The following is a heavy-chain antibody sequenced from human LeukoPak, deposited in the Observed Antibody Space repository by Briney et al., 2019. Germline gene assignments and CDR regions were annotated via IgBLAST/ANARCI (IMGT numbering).Heavy chain of an antibody. V-gene: IGHV4-59*12. J-gene: IGHJ6*02. CDR1: GGSISSYY. CDR3: AREPRIAAAAPYYYYYGMDV. Sequence: SETLSLTCTVSGGSISSYYWSWIRQPPGKGLEWIGYIYYSGSTNYNPSLKSRVTISVDTSKNQFSLKLSSVTAADTAVYYCAREPRIAAAAPYYYYYGMDVWGQGTTVTVSS. CDR2: IYYSGST. D-gene: IGHD6-13*01.